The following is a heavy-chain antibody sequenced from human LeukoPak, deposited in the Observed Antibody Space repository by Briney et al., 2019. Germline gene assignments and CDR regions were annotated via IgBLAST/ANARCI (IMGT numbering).Heavy chain of an antibody. D-gene: IGHD2-15*01. CDR2: ISTSGST. J-gene: IGHJ5*02. CDR3: AKQHYCSGGSCALGGEWFDP. Sequence: SQTLSLTCTVSGGSISSDNYYWSWIRQPAGKGLEWIGRISTSGSTNYNPSLKSRVTISLDTSKNQFSLKLSSVTAADTAVYYCAKQHYCSGGSCALGGEWFDPWGQGTLVTVSS. V-gene: IGHV4-61*02. CDR1: GGSISSDNYY.